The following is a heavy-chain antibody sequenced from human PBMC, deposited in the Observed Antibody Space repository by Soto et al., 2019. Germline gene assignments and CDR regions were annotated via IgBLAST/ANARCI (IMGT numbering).Heavy chain of an antibody. V-gene: IGHV1-69*12. D-gene: IGHD4-4*01. J-gene: IGHJ6*02. CDR2: IIPIFGTA. Sequence: QVQLVQSGAEVKKPGSSVKVSCKASGGTFSSYAISWVRQAPGQGLEWMGGIIPIFGTANYAQKFQGRVTITADESTSTAYMELSSLRSEDTAVYYCARGSVTTFLSMDYYYYGMDVWGQGTTVTVSS. CDR1: GGTFSSYA. CDR3: ARGSVTTFLSMDYYYYGMDV.